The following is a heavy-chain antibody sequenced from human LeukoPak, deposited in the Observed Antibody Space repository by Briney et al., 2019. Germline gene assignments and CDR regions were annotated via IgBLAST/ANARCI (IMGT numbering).Heavy chain of an antibody. Sequence: SVKVSCKASGGTFSSYAISWVRQAPGQGLEWMGRIIPILGIANYAQKFQGRVTITADKSTSTAYMELSSLRSEDTALYYCVGRYYYDSSGYPSRAFDIWGQGTMVTVSS. J-gene: IGHJ3*02. CDR2: IIPILGIA. CDR1: GGTFSSYA. V-gene: IGHV1-69*04. CDR3: VGRYYYDSSGYPSRAFDI. D-gene: IGHD3-22*01.